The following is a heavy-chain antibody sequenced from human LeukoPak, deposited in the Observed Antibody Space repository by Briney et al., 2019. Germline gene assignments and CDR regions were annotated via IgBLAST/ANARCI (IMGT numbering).Heavy chain of an antibody. V-gene: IGHV1-2*02. CDR2: LSPNSGGI. CDR3: ARCSTSCSNFDY. CDR1: GYTFSDYY. J-gene: IGHJ4*02. D-gene: IGHD2-2*01. Sequence: ASVKVSCKTSGYTFSDYYIHWVRQAPGQGLEWMGWLSPNSGGINSAQKFQGRVTMTRDTSISTAYMELNRLRSDDTAVYCCARCSTSCSNFDYWGQGTLVTVSS.